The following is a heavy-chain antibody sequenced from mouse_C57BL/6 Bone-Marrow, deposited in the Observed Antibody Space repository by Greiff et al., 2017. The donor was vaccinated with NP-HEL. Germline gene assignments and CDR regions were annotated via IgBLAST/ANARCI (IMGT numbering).Heavy chain of an antibody. J-gene: IGHJ3*01. V-gene: IGHV2-9*01. CDR2: IWGGGST. CDR1: GLSLTSYG. D-gene: IGHD2-3*01. Sequence: VKLMESGPGLVAPSQSLSITCTVSGLSLTSYGVDWVRQPPGKGLEWLGVIWGGGSTNYNSALMSRLSISKDNSTSHVFLKTTSLQTDDTAMYYCAKPVYDGYYPFAYWGQGTLVTVSA. CDR3: AKPVYDGYYPFAY.